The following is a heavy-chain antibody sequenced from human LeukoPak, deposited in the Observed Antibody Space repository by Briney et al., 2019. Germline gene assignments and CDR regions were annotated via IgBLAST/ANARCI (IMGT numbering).Heavy chain of an antibody. CDR1: GGTFSSYA. CDR3: AREERTVRGVISD. Sequence: SVKVSCKASGGTFSSYAISWVRQAPGQGLEWMGGIIPIFGTANYAQKFQGRVTITADESTSTAYMELSSLRSEDTAVYYCAREERTVRGVISDWGQGTLVTVSS. CDR2: IIPIFGTA. V-gene: IGHV1-69*13. J-gene: IGHJ4*02. D-gene: IGHD3-10*01.